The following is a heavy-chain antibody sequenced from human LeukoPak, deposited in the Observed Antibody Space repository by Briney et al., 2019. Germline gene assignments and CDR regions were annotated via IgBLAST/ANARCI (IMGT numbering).Heavy chain of an antibody. CDR2: IYPGDSDT. V-gene: IGHV5-51*01. D-gene: IGHD1-7*01. J-gene: IGHJ4*02. CDR3: ARNWNSPDY. Sequence: RGESLKISCKSSGYSFTNYWIGWVRQMPGKGLEWMGIIYPGDSDTRYSPSFQGQVTISADKSISTTYLQWTSLKASDTAMYYCARNWNSPDYWGQGTLVTVSS. CDR1: GYSFTNYW.